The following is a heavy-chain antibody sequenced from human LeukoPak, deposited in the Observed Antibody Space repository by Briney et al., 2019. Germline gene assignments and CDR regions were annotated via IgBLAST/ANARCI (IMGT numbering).Heavy chain of an antibody. CDR3: AKDQISRSGSPTGPFDY. CDR1: GFTFDDYA. V-gene: IGHV3-9*01. CDR2: ISWNSGSI. D-gene: IGHD3-10*01. J-gene: IGHJ4*02. Sequence: GGSLRLSCAASGFTFDDYAMHWVRQAPGKGLEWVSGISWNSGSIGYADSVKGRFTISRDNAKNSLYLQMNSLRAEDTALYYCAKDQISRSGSPTGPFDYWGQGTLVTVSS.